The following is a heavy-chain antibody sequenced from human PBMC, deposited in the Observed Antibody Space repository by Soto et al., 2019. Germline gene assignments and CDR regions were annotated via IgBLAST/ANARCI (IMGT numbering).Heavy chain of an antibody. CDR2: VYYRGTT. CDR1: GVSVSTKTYY. CDR3: ARTTAVPNTPRLRYCFDY. D-gene: IGHD4-17*01. J-gene: IGHJ4*02. Sequence: GTLSLTCSVSGVSVSTKTYYWSWIRQPPGKRLEWIRYVYYRGTTNYNPSLNSRVTISVDLSKNPFSLRLSCVTTADTALYYCARTTAVPNTPRLRYCFDYWGQGTLVTVSS. V-gene: IGHV4-61*01.